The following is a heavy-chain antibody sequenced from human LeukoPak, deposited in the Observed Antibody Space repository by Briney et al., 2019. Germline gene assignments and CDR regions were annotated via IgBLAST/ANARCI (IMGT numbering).Heavy chain of an antibody. CDR3: ARDVWYLAFDI. V-gene: IGHV3-21*01. Sequence: GGSLGLSCAASGFTFSSYSMNWVRQAPGKGLEWVSSISSSSSYIYYADSVKGRFTISRDNAKNSLYLQMNSLRAEDTAVYYCARDVWYLAFDIWGQGTMVTVSS. CDR1: GFTFSSYS. D-gene: IGHD3-16*01. J-gene: IGHJ3*02. CDR2: ISSSSSYI.